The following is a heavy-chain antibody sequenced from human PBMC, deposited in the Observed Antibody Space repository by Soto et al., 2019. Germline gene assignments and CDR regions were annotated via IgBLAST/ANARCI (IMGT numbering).Heavy chain of an antibody. Sequence: GASVKVSCKASGFTFSNSAVQWVRQPRGQRIEWMGWIVVGSGHPNLAQRFQDRVTLTRDMSTGTAYMELSSLRAEDTAVYYCAKDRVVRGVLHREFDYWGQGTLVTVSS. CDR2: IVVGSGHP. V-gene: IGHV1-58*01. J-gene: IGHJ4*02. CDR3: AKDRVVRGVLHREFDY. CDR1: GFTFSNSA. D-gene: IGHD3-10*01.